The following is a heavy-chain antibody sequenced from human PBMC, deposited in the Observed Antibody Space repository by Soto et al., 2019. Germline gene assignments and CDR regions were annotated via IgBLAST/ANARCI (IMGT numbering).Heavy chain of an antibody. Sequence: PSETLSLTCTVSSGSMSTYYWSWIRQPAGKGLEWIGRIYSSGSTLYNPSLKSRVTMSVDTSKNQFSLKLSSVTAADTAVYYCAGGAAADYFDYWGQGTRVTVS. J-gene: IGHJ4*02. D-gene: IGHD6-13*01. CDR2: IYSSGST. CDR1: SGSMSTYY. V-gene: IGHV4-4*07. CDR3: AGGAAADYFDY.